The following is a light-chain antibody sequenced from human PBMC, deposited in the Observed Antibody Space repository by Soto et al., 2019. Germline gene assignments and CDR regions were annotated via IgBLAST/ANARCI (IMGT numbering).Light chain of an antibody. V-gene: IGLV2-8*01. Sequence: QSALTQPPSASGSPGQSVTITCSGTSSDVGEENYVSWYQQHPGKVPKLILYEVSKRPSGVPDRFSGSRSGNTASLTVSGLQAEDEADYYCSSFAGSPVGFGGGT. CDR1: SSDVGEENY. CDR3: SSFAGSPVG. J-gene: IGLJ2*01. CDR2: EVS.